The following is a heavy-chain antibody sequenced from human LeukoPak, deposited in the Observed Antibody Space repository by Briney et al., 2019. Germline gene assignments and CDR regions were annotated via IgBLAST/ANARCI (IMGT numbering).Heavy chain of an antibody. V-gene: IGHV3-21*01. D-gene: IGHD2-15*01. CDR3: ARPRGYCSGGSCYSGFDP. CDR1: GFTFSSYS. Sequence: GRSLRLSCAASGFTFSSYSMNWVRQAPGKGLEWVSSISSSSSYIYYADSVKGRFTISRDNAKNSLYLQMNSLRAEDTAVYYCARPRGYCSGGSCYSGFDPWGQGTLVTVSS. J-gene: IGHJ5*02. CDR2: ISSSSSYI.